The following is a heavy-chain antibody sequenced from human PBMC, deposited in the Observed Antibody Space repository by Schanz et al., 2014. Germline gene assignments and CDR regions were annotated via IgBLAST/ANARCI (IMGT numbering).Heavy chain of an antibody. D-gene: IGHD2-15*01. CDR3: AKARRKANCSGGRCFHYSYYGMDV. J-gene: IGHJ6*02. CDR1: GFTFSSYS. Sequence: VQLVESGGGVVQPGRSLRLSCAAYGFTFSSYSMNWVRQAPGKGLEWVSTISASGSSTYYADSVKGRFTISRDNSKNILYLQMNSLRAEDTAVYYCAKARRKANCSGGRCFHYSYYGMDVWGQGTTVTVSS. CDR2: ISASGSST. V-gene: IGHV3-23*04.